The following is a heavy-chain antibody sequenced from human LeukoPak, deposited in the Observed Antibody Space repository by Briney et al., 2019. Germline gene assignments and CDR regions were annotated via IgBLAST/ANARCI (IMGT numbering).Heavy chain of an antibody. CDR1: GFTFSSFP. J-gene: IGHJ4*02. CDR3: AKRMAAIGTNDY. CDR2: MGGNNGRT. Sequence: QPGGSPRLSCAASGFTFSSFPMSWVRQAPGKGLEWVSIMGGNNGRTYYADSVQGRFTISRDNSKNTLYLQMNSLRAEDTAVYYCAKRMAAIGTNDYWGQGTLVTVSS. D-gene: IGHD2-2*01. V-gene: IGHV3-23*01.